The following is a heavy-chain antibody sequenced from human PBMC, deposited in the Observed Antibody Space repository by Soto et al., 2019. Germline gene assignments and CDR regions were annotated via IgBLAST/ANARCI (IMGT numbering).Heavy chain of an antibody. CDR3: AAGEPLHY. J-gene: IGHJ4*02. CDR1: GFTFINYG. Sequence: GGSLRLSCASSGFTFINYGMHWVRQAPGKGLEWVAIIWYDGSNKYYADSVKDRFTISRDNSKNTVHLQMNSLRAEDTAVYYCAAGEPLHYRGQGTLVTVSS. V-gene: IGHV3-33*01. D-gene: IGHD3-10*01. CDR2: IWYDGSNK.